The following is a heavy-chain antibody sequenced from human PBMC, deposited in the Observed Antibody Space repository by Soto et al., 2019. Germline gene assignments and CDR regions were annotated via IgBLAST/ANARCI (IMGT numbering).Heavy chain of an antibody. CDR3: ARVTVTGPYWYFDL. CDR2: IYYSGST. D-gene: IGHD4-17*01. V-gene: IGHV4-30-4*01. J-gene: IGHJ2*01. Sequence: SETLSLTCTVSGGSISSGDYYWSWIRQPPGKGLEWLGYIYYSGSTYYNPSLKSRVTISVDTSKNQFSLKLSSVTAADTAVYYCARVTVTGPYWYFDLWGRGTLVTV. CDR1: GGSISSGDYY.